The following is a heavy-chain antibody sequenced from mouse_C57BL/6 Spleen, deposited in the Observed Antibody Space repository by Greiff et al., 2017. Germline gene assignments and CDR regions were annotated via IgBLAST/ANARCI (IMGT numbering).Heavy chain of an antibody. CDR1: GYTFTSYW. J-gene: IGHJ1*03. Sequence: QVQLQQPGAELVKPGASVKLSCKASGYTFTSYWMHWVKQRPGQGLEWIGMIHPTSGSTNYNEKFKSKATLTVDKSSSTAYMQLSSLTSEDSAVYYCAREELLRYFDVWGTGTTVTVSS. V-gene: IGHV1-64*01. D-gene: IGHD1-1*01. CDR3: AREELLRYFDV. CDR2: IHPTSGST.